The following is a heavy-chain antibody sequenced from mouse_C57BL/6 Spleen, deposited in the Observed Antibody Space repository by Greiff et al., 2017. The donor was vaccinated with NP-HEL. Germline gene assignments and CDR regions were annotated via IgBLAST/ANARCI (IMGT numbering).Heavy chain of an antibody. J-gene: IGHJ2*01. Sequence: VQLQQSVAELVRPGASVKLSCTASGFNIKNTYMHWVKQRPEQGLEWIGRIDPANGNTKYAPKFQGQATITAYTSSNTAYLQISSLTSEDTAIYYCARYYDYDGYFDYWGQGTTLTVSS. CDR2: IDPANGNT. D-gene: IGHD2-4*01. V-gene: IGHV14-3*01. CDR1: GFNIKNTY. CDR3: ARYYDYDGYFDY.